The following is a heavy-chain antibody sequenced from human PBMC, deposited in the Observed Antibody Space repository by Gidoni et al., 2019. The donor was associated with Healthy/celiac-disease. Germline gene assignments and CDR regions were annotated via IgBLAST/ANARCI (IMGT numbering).Heavy chain of an antibody. Sequence: QVQLVQSGAEVKKPGASVQVSCKASGYTFTSYGISWVRQAPGQGLEWMGWISAYNGNTNYAQKLQGRVTMTTDTSTSTAYMELRSLRSDDTAVYYGARVLPGSTRFLGYWFDPWGQGTLVTVSS. V-gene: IGHV1-18*01. CDR3: ARVLPGSTRFLGYWFDP. J-gene: IGHJ5*02. CDR1: GYTFTSYG. CDR2: ISAYNGNT. D-gene: IGHD3-3*01.